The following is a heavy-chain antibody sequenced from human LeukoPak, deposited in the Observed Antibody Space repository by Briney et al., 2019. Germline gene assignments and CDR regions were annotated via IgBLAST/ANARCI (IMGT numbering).Heavy chain of an antibody. Sequence: SETLSLTCAVSGYSISSSYYWGWIRQPPGKGLEWIGSIYHSGSTYYNPSLKSRVTISVDTSKNQFPLKLSSVTAADTAVYYCARLRGSDAFDIWGQGTMVTVSS. CDR3: ARLRGSDAFDI. CDR1: GYSISSSYY. V-gene: IGHV4-38-2*01. J-gene: IGHJ3*02. CDR2: IYHSGST. D-gene: IGHD1-26*01.